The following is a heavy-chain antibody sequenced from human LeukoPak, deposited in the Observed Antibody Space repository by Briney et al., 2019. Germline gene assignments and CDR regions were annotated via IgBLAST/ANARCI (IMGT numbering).Heavy chain of an antibody. CDR1: GSTFSHHY. CDR3: ATETKASSAYYYFDY. J-gene: IGHJ4*02. CDR2: IRNRARGYTT. D-gene: IGHD1-7*01. V-gene: IGHV3-72*01. Sequence: GGSLRLSCVASGSTFSHHYMDWVRQAPGKGLEWVARIRNRARGYTTDYAASAKGRFTISRDDSEGSLYLQMNSLQTEDTAVYYCATETKASSAYYYFDYWGQGALVTVSS.